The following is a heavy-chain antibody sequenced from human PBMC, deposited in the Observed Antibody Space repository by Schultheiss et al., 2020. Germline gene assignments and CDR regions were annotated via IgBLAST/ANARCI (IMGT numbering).Heavy chain of an antibody. CDR3: ARGTTLVQGVIVGFEY. V-gene: IGHV3-48*02. CDR2: ISASSDTI. D-gene: IGHD3-16*02. J-gene: IGHJ4*01. Sequence: GGSLRLSCAASGFTVSSNYMSWVRQAPGKGLEWVSYISASSDTIYYAESVKGRFAISRDNARGSVYLQMNSLRDDDTAVYYCARGTTLVQGVIVGFEYWGHGILVTVSS. CDR1: GFTVSSNY.